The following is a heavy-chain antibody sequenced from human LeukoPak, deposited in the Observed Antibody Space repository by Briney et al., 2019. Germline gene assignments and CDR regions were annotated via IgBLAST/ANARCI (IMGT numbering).Heavy chain of an antibody. CDR2: ISSSSSYI. V-gene: IGHV3-21*01. CDR1: GFTFSSYS. D-gene: IGHD3-10*01. Sequence: PGGSLRLSCAAPGFTFSSYSMNWVRQAPGKGLEWVSSISSSSSYIYYADSVKGRFTISRDNAKNPLYLQMSSLRAEDTAVYYCTAITRVRGVIENEDYWGQGTLVTVSS. J-gene: IGHJ4*02. CDR3: TAITRVRGVIENEDY.